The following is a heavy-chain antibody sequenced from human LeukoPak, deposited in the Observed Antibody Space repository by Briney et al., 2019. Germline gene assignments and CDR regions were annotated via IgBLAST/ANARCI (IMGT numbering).Heavy chain of an antibody. J-gene: IGHJ3*02. D-gene: IGHD3-3*01. Sequence: PSETLSLTCTVSGGSISSYYWSWIRQPPGKGLEWIGYIYYSGSTNYNPSLKSRVTISVDTSKNQFSLKLSSVTAADTAVYYCARARDYDFWSGYYAGAFDIWGQGTMVTVSS. CDR3: ARARDYDFWSGYYAGAFDI. CDR2: IYYSGST. CDR1: GGSISSYY. V-gene: IGHV4-59*08.